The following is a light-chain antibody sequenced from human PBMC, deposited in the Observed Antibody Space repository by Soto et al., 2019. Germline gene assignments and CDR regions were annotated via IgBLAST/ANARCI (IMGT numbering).Light chain of an antibody. CDR3: QQYNSWPLT. V-gene: IGKV3-15*01. Sequence: EIVMTQSPATLSVSPGERATLSCRASQSGSSNLAWYQQKPGQTPRLLIYGTSTRATGIPARFSGSGSGTEFTLTISSLQSEDFAVYYCQQYNSWPLTFGGGTKVEIK. CDR1: QSGSSN. CDR2: GTS. J-gene: IGKJ4*01.